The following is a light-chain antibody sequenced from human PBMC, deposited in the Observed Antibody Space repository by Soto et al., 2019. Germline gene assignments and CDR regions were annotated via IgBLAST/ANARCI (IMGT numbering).Light chain of an antibody. V-gene: IGKV1-39*01. CDR2: AAS. Sequence: DIPMTQSPSALSASVGDRVTITCRASQSISSYLNWYQQKPGKAPKLLIYAASSLQSGVPSRFSGSGAWTDFTLTISSLQPEDFASYYCQQSYSTLTWTFGQGTKVEIK. CDR3: QQSYSTLTWT. J-gene: IGKJ1*01. CDR1: QSISSY.